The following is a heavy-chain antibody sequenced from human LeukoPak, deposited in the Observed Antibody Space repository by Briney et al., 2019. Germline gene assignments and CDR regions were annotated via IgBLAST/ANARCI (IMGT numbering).Heavy chain of an antibody. D-gene: IGHD6-19*01. V-gene: IGHV4-34*01. CDR3: ARGQSSGWYGRSYYYYYYYMDV. CDR2: INHSGST. Sequence: PSETLSLTCAVYGGSFSGYYWSWIRQPPGKGLEWIGEINHSGSTNYNPSLKSRVTISVDTSKNQFSLKLSSVTAADTAVYYCARGQSSGWYGRSYYYYYYYMDVWGKGTTVTVSS. CDR1: GGSFSGYY. J-gene: IGHJ6*03.